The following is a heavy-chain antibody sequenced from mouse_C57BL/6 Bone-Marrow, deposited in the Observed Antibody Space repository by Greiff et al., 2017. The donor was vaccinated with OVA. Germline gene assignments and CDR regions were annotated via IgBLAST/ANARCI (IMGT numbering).Heavy chain of an antibody. V-gene: IGHV3-8*01. CDR2: ISYSGST. J-gene: IGHJ4*01. CDR3: ARGSYYYGSSYAMDY. Sequence: EVMLVESGPGLAKPSQTLSLTCSVTGYSITSDYWNWIRKFPGNKLEYMGYISYSGSTYYNPSLKSRISITRDTSKNQYYLQLNSVTTEDTATYYCARGSYYYGSSYAMDYWGQGTSVTVSS. CDR1: GYSITSDY. D-gene: IGHD1-1*01.